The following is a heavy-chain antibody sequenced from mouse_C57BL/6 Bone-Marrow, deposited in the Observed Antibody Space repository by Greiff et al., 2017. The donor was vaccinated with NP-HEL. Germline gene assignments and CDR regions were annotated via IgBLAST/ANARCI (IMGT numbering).Heavy chain of an antibody. CDR3: ARRVLYGNFDY. CDR2: IYPRSGNT. Sequence: QVHVKQSGAELARPGASVKLSCKASGYTFTSYGISWVKQRTGQGLEWIGEIYPRSGNTYYNEKFKGKATLTADKSSSTAYMELRSLTSEDSAVYFCARRVLYGNFDYWGQGTTLTVSS. J-gene: IGHJ2*01. CDR1: GYTFTSYG. V-gene: IGHV1-81*01. D-gene: IGHD2-1*01.